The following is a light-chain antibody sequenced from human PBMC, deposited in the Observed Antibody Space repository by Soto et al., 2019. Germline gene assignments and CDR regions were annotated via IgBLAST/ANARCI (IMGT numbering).Light chain of an antibody. CDR1: ESITTW. CDR3: HQYNTFPYT. V-gene: IGKV1-5*01. Sequence: DIQLTQSPSTLSASVGDRVTITCRASESITTWSAWYQQKPGKAPKVLIHDASTLESGVPSRFSGSGSGTEFTLTISSLQPDDFAAYFCHQYNTFPYTFGQGTK. J-gene: IGKJ2*01. CDR2: DAS.